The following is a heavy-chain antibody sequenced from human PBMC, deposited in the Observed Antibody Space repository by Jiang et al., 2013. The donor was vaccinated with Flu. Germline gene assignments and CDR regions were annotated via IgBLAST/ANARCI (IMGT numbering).Heavy chain of an antibody. CDR1: GYTFTSYA. CDR2: INAGNGNT. Sequence: SGAEVKKPGASVKVSCKASGYTFTSYAMHWVRQAPGQRLEWMGWINAGNGNTKYSQKFQGRVTITRDTSASTAYMELSSLRSEDTAVYYCARGPGPNYDYVWGSYRHPPYFDYWGQGTLVTVSS. CDR3: ARGPGPNYDYVWGSYRHPPYFDY. V-gene: IGHV1-3*01. D-gene: IGHD3-16*02. J-gene: IGHJ4*02.